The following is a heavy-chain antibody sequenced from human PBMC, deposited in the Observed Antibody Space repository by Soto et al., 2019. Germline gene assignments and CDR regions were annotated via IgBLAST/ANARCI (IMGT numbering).Heavy chain of an antibody. J-gene: IGHJ4*02. CDR2: IKQDGSEK. CDR1: GFTFSSYW. V-gene: IGHV3-7*03. Sequence: XXSLRLSFAASGFTFSSYWMRWVPQAPGKGLEWVANIKQDGSEKYYAAAVKGRFTISRDDSNNVLYLQMNSMTTDDTGTYYCTPRITLFTVNNIWGQGTQVTVSS. D-gene: IGHD2-15*01. CDR3: TPRITLFTVNNI.